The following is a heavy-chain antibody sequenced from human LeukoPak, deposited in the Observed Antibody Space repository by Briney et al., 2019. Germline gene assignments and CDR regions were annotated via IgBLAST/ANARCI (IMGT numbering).Heavy chain of an antibody. Sequence: GGSLSLSCAASAFIFSSYAMSWVRQAPGKGLEWVSAISGSGGSTYYADSVKGRFTISRDNSRDTLYLQMNSLRVEDTAVYYCAKVYYDYVWGTYYFDYWGQGTLVTVSS. CDR2: ISGSGGST. V-gene: IGHV3-23*01. CDR3: AKVYYDYVWGTYYFDY. CDR1: AFIFSSYA. D-gene: IGHD3-16*01. J-gene: IGHJ4*02.